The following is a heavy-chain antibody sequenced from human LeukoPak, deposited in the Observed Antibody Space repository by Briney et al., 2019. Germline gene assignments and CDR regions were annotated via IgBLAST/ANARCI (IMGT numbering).Heavy chain of an antibody. CDR2: ISWNSGRI. CDR3: AKDTYYDSSGYWGGFDP. CDR1: GFTFSDYC. D-gene: IGHD3-22*01. Sequence: GGSLRLSCAASGFTFSDYCMSWIRQAPGQGLEWVSGISWNSGRIGYEDSVKGRCTISRDNGKNSLYLQMNSLRAEDTALYYCAKDTYYDSSGYWGGFDPWGQGTLVTVSS. J-gene: IGHJ5*02. V-gene: IGHV3-9*01.